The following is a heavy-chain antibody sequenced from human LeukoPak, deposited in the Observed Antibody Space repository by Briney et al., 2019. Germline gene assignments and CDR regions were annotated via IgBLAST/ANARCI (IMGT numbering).Heavy chain of an antibody. V-gene: IGHV1-46*01. J-gene: IGHJ3*02. D-gene: IGHD2-2*01. CDR3: ARGNIGYCSSTSCSDAFDI. Sequence: ASVKVSCKASGYTFTSYYMHWVRQAPGQGLEWMGIINPSGGSTSYAQKFQGRVTMTRDTSTSTVYMELSSLRSEDTAAYYCARGNIGYCSSTSCSDAFDIWGQGTMVTVSS. CDR1: GYTFTSYY. CDR2: INPSGGST.